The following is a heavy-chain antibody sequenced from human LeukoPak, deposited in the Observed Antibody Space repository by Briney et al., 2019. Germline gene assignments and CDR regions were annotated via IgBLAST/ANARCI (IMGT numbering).Heavy chain of an antibody. CDR3: ARDLHYSPDF. CDR1: GFAFSSNW. V-gene: IGHV3-74*01. J-gene: IGHJ4*02. CDR2: INSDDST. Sequence: GGSLRLSCAASGFAFSSNWMHWVRQAPGKGLVWVSRINSDDSTTSADSVKGRFTISRDNAKNTLYLQMDSLRDEDTAVYYCARDLHYSPDFWGQGTLVTVSS. D-gene: IGHD2-21*01.